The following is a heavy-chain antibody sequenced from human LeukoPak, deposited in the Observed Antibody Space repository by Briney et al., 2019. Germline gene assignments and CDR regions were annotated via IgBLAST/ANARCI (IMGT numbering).Heavy chain of an antibody. Sequence: KASETLSLTCAVYGGSFSGYYWSWIRQPPGKGLERIGEINHSGSTNYNPSLKSRVTISEETSKKRFSLKPNSVTAADTAVYYCARGSLQQWFPSDNWGQGTLVTVSS. CDR2: INHSGST. D-gene: IGHD6-19*01. V-gene: IGHV4-34*01. J-gene: IGHJ4*02. CDR1: GGSFSGYY. CDR3: ARGSLQQWFPSDN.